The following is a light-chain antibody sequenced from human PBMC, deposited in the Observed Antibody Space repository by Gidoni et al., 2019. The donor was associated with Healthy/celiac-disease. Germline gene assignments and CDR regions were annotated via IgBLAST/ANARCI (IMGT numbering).Light chain of an antibody. CDR3: SAWDSSLSAWV. CDR1: SNNVGNQG. V-gene: IGLV10-54*04. J-gene: IGLJ3*02. Sequence: QTATLTCTGNSNNVGNQGAAWLQQHQGHPPKLLSYRNNNRPSGISERFSASRSGNTASLTITGLQPEDEADYYCSAWDSSLSAWVFGGGTKLTVL. CDR2: RNN.